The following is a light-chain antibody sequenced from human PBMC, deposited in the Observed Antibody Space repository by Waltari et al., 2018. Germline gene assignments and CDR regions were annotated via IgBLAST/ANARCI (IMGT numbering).Light chain of an antibody. CDR1: NIGSKN. Sequence: SYELTQPLSVSVALGQTARITCGGNNIGSKNVHWSQQKPSQAPVLVIYRDSNRPSGIPERFSGSNSGNTATLTISRAQAGDEADYYCQVWDSSTVVFGGGTKLTVL. V-gene: IGLV3-9*01. CDR2: RDS. CDR3: QVWDSSTVV. J-gene: IGLJ2*01.